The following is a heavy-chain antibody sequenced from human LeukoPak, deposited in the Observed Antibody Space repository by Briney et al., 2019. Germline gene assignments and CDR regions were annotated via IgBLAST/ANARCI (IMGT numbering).Heavy chain of an antibody. CDR1: GFTFSSYW. Sequence: GGSLRLSSAASGFTFSSYWMHWVRQAPGKGLVWVSRINSDGSSTSYADSVKGRFTISRDNAKNTLYLQMNSLRAEDTAVYYCARDDITMVRGVIYGMDVWGQGTTVTVSS. CDR2: INSDGSST. V-gene: IGHV3-74*01. J-gene: IGHJ6*02. D-gene: IGHD3-10*01. CDR3: ARDDITMVRGVIYGMDV.